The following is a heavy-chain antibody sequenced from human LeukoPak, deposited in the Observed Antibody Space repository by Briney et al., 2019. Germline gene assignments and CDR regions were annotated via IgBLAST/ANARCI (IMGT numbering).Heavy chain of an antibody. V-gene: IGHV1-2*02. CDR2: INPNSGDT. J-gene: IGHJ4*02. CDR1: GYTFTGYY. CDR3: ARDNGYNYPPFGY. Sequence: GASVKVSCKTSGYTFTGYYMHWVRQAPGQGPEWMGWINPNSGDTNYAEKFQDRVTMTRDASITTVYMELSRLRSDDTAVYYCARDNGYNYPPFGYWAREPWSSPPQ. D-gene: IGHD5-24*01.